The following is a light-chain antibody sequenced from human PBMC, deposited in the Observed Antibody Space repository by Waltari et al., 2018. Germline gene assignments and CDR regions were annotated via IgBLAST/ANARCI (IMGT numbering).Light chain of an antibody. J-gene: IGKJ1*01. CDR1: QSISTY. Sequence: EIVLTQSPDTLSLSPGERATLSCRASQSISTYLAWYQQRPGQAPRLLIYDASNSATGIPARFSGSGSGTDFTLTISSLEPEDFAVYYCQQRSNWWTFGQGTKVEIK. CDR3: QQRSNWWT. CDR2: DAS. V-gene: IGKV3-11*01.